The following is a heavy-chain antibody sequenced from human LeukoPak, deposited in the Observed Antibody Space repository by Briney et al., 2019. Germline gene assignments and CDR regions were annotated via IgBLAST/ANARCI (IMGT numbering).Heavy chain of an antibody. CDR1: GGTFSSYA. J-gene: IGHJ6*04. D-gene: IGHD5-18*01. CDR3: AGYPYGYYYYGMDV. V-gene: IGHV1-69*13. Sequence: SVKVSCKASGGTFSSYAISWVRQAPGQGLEWMGGIIPIFGTANYAQKFQGRVTIAADESTSTAYMELSSLRSEDTAVYYCAGYPYGYYYYGMDVWGKGTTVTVSS. CDR2: IIPIFGTA.